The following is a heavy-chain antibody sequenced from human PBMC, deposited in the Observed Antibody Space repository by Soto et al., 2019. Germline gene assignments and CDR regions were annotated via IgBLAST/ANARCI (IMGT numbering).Heavy chain of an antibody. D-gene: IGHD3-22*01. J-gene: IGHJ6*02. CDR3: ARDVRDHYASSGYSLYYYGMDV. CDR2: IYYSGST. V-gene: IGHV4-59*01. CDR1: GGSTSSYY. Sequence: PSETLSLTCSVSGGSTSSYYWSWIRQPPGKGLEWIGYIYYSGSTNYNPSLKSRVTISLDTSKNHFSLKVSSVPAANTAVYYCARDVRDHYASSGYSLYYYGMDVWGQGTTVTV.